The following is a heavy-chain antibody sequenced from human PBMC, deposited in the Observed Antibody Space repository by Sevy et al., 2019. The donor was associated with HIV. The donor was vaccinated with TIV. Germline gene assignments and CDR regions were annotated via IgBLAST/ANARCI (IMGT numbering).Heavy chain of an antibody. J-gene: IGHJ2*01. CDR2: IYHSGST. Sequence: SETLSLTCTVSGYSISSGYYWGWIRQPPGKGLEWIGSIYHSGSTYYNPSLKSRVTISVDTSKNQFSLKLSSVTAADTAVYYCAREVKGYSSSQTSNWYFDLWGRSTLVTVSS. CDR3: AREVKGYSSSQTSNWYFDL. V-gene: IGHV4-38-2*02. CDR1: GYSISSGYY. D-gene: IGHD6-6*01.